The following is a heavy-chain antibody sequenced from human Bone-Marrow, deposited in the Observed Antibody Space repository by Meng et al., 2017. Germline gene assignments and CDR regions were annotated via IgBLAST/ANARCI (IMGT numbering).Heavy chain of an antibody. V-gene: IGHV3-7*01. Sequence: GESLKISCAASGFTFSSYWMSWVRQAPGKGLEWVANIKQDGSEKYYVDSVKGRFTISRDNAKNSLYLQMNSLRAEDTAVYYCARGLYYYDSSGYYYGYWGQGTLVTVSS. D-gene: IGHD3-22*01. J-gene: IGHJ4*02. CDR1: GFTFSSYW. CDR2: IKQDGSEK. CDR3: ARGLYYYDSSGYYYGY.